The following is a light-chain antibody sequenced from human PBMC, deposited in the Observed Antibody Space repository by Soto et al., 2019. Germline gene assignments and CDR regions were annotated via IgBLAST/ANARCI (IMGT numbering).Light chain of an antibody. CDR2: DAS. V-gene: IGKV3-15*01. CDR1: EGISDD. CDR3: QQYNKWLPEWT. Sequence: IVMTQSPATLSVSPGERATLSCRASEGISDDLAWYQQKPGQAPRLLIYDASTRATGIPARFSGTVSGTEFTLTISSLQSADSALYYCQQYNKWLPEWTFGQGTKVDIK. J-gene: IGKJ1*01.